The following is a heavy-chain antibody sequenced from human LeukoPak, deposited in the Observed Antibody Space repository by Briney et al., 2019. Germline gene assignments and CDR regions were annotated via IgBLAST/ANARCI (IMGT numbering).Heavy chain of an antibody. D-gene: IGHD2-2*01. CDR3: ARGDLVPGGYYFDY. V-gene: IGHV4-30-2*01. J-gene: IGHJ4*02. CDR1: GGSISSGGYY. CDR2: IYHSGST. Sequence: SETLSLTCTVSGGSISSGGYYWSWIRQPPGKGLEWIGYIYHSGSTYYNPSLKSRVTISVDRSKNQFSLKLSSVTAADTAVYYCARGDLVPGGYYFDYWGQGTLVTVSS.